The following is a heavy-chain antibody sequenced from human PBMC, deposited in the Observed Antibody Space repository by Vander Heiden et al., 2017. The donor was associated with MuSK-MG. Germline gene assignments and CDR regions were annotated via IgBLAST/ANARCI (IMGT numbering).Heavy chain of an antibody. CDR1: GFTFSSYS. CDR2: ISSSSSYI. D-gene: IGHD1-26*01. Sequence: EVQLVESGGGLVKPGGSLRLSCAASGFTFSSYSMNWVGQAPGKGLEWVSSISSSSSYIYYADSVKGRFTISRDNAKNSLYLQMNSLRAEDTAVYYCARVAGASGYYYYYYMDVWGKGTTGTVSS. V-gene: IGHV3-21*01. CDR3: ARVAGASGYYYYYYMDV. J-gene: IGHJ6*03.